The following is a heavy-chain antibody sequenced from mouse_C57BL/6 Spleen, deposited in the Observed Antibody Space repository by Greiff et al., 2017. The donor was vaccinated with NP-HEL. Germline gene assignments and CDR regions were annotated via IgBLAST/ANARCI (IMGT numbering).Heavy chain of an antibody. CDR3: ARNRGVGNLVFYYAMDY. D-gene: IGHD2-1*01. J-gene: IGHJ4*01. V-gene: IGHV2-2*01. CDR1: GFSLTSYG. Sequence: QVQLKESGPGLVQPSQSLSITCTVSGFSLTSYGVHWVRQSPGKGLEWLGVIWSGGSTDYNAAFISRLSISKDNSKSQVFFKMNSLQADDTAIYYCARNRGVGNLVFYYAMDYWGQGTSVTVSS. CDR2: IWSGGST.